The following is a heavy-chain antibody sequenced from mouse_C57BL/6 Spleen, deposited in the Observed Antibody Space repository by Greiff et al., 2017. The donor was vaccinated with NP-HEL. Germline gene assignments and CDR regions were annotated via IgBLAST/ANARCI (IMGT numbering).Heavy chain of an antibody. Sequence: EVQGVESGEGLVKPGGSLKLSCAASGFTFSSYAMSWVRQTPEKRLEWVAYISSGGDYIYYADTVKGRFTISRDNARNTLYLQMSSLKSEDTAMYYCTRLTGTGYAMDYWGQGTSVTVSS. CDR1: GFTFSSYA. CDR2: ISSGGDYI. J-gene: IGHJ4*01. CDR3: TRLTGTGYAMDY. V-gene: IGHV5-9-1*02. D-gene: IGHD4-1*01.